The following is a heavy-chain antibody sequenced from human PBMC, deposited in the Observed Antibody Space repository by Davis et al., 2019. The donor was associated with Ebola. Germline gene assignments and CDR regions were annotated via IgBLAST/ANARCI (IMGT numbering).Heavy chain of an antibody. CDR2: ISGGSTTI. Sequence: GGSLKISCAASGFMFSDYFMNWVRQAPGKGLEWVSYISGGSTTIYFADSVKGRFTVSRDNAKNTLYLQMDSLRAEDTAIYYCARAPNSGSFSDYWGQGTLVTVSS. V-gene: IGHV3-11*01. J-gene: IGHJ4*02. D-gene: IGHD1-26*01. CDR3: ARAPNSGSFSDY. CDR1: GFMFSDYF.